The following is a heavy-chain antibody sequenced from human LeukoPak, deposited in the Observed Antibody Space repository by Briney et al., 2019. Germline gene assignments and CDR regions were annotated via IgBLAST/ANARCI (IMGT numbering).Heavy chain of an antibody. V-gene: IGHV1-2*02. CDR3: ARADIAVVPAAIRAYYYYYMDV. J-gene: IGHJ6*03. CDR2: INPNSGGT. Sequence: ASVKVSCKASGYTFTGYYMHWVRQAPGQGLEWMGWINPNSGGTNYAQKFQGRVTMTRDTSISTAYMELSRLRSDDTAVYYCARADIAVVPAAIRAYYYYYMDVWGKGTTVTVSS. D-gene: IGHD2-2*02. CDR1: GYTFTGYY.